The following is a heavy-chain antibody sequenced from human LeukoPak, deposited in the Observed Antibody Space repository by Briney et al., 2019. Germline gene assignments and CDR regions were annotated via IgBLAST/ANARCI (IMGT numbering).Heavy chain of an antibody. J-gene: IGHJ4*02. CDR1: GFTFSDYY. D-gene: IGHD4-17*01. V-gene: IGHV3-11*04. Sequence: PGGSLRLSCAASGFTFSDYYMSWIRQAPAKGPEWVSYISSSGSTIYYADSVKGRFTISRDNAKNSLYLQMNSLRAEDTAVYYCPGALINNIWNLYGDHQPFFDYWGQGTLVIVSS. CDR3: PGALINNIWNLYGDHQPFFDY. CDR2: ISSSGSTI.